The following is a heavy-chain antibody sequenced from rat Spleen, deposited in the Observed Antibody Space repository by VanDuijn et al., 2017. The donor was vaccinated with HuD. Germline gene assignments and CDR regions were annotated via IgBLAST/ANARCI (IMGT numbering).Heavy chain of an antibody. CDR1: GFNFNDYW. CDR2: LNKDSSTI. CDR3: ARIYYYFDY. V-gene: IGHV4-2*01. Sequence: EVRLVESGGGLVQPGRSLTLSCAASGFNFNDYWMAWVRQAPGKGLEWIGELNKDSSTINYTPSLKDKFTSSRDNAKNTLYLQMSKLGSEDTAIYYCARIYYYFDYWGQGVMVTVSS. J-gene: IGHJ2*01. D-gene: IGHD1-2*01.